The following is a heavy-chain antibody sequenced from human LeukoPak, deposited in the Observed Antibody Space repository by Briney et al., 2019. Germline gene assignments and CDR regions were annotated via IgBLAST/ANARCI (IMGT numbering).Heavy chain of an antibody. CDR1: GGSFSGYY. CDR3: AAGEMATINY. Sequence: LSLTCAVYGGSFSGYYWSWIRQPPGKGLEWVSYISSSGSTIYYADSVKGRFTISRDNAKNSLYLQMNSLRAEDTAVYYCAAGEMATINYWGQGTLVTVSS. V-gene: IGHV3-11*04. D-gene: IGHD5-24*01. CDR2: ISSSGSTI. J-gene: IGHJ4*02.